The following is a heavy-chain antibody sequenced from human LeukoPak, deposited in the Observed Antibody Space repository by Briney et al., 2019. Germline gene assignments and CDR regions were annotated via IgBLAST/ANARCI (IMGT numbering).Heavy chain of an antibody. Sequence: GGSLRLSCAASGFTFSSYAMHWVRQAPGKGLEWVAVISYDGGNKYYADSVKGRFTISRDNSKNTLYLQMNSLRAEDTALYYCVKASSSSPQYNWFDAWGQGTLVTVSS. D-gene: IGHD6-6*01. J-gene: IGHJ5*02. CDR1: GFTFSSYA. V-gene: IGHV3-30-3*01. CDR2: ISYDGGNK. CDR3: VKASSSSPQYNWFDA.